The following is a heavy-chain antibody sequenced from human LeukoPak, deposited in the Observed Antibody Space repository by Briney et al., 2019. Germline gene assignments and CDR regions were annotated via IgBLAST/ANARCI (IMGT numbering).Heavy chain of an antibody. CDR3: ARYTPGYSSSWFFFDY. V-gene: IGHV4-59*01. CDR1: GGSISSYY. D-gene: IGHD6-13*01. Sequence: PSETLSLTCTVSGGSISSYYWSWIRQPPGKGLEWIGYIYYSGSTNYNPSLKSRVTISVDTSKNQFSLKLSSVTAADTAVYYCARYTPGYSSSWFFFDYWGQGTLVTVSS. J-gene: IGHJ4*02. CDR2: IYYSGST.